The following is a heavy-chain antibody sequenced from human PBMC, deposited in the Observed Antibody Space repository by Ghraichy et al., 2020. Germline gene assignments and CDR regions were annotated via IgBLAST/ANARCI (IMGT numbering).Heavy chain of an antibody. J-gene: IGHJ5*02. CDR1: GGSISSSSYY. CDR3: ARHKVGISAADS. CDR2: IFYSGST. V-gene: IGHV4-39*01. D-gene: IGHD6-25*01. Sequence: SETLSLTCTVSGGSISSSSYYWGWIRQPPGKGLEWIGSIFYSGSTYSNPSLKSRVTMSVDTPKNQFSLKLTSVTAADTAVYYCARHKVGISAADSWGQGTLVTVSS.